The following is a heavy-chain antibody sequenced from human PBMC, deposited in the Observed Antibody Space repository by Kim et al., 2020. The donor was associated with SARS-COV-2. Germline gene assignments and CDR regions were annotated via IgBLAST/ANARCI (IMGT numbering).Heavy chain of an antibody. CDR3: VRHKRSDKGSFDI. CDR1: TDSFSSFY. V-gene: IGHV4-59*08. CDR2: IYYTGKT. Sequence: SETLSLTCTVSTDSFSSFYWSWVRQSAGKGLEWIGYIYYTGKTDSNPSLNGRVRVSMDTSKNQYFLNLRSVTAADTAVYYCVRHKRSDKGSFDIWSQGTLVTVS. J-gene: IGHJ4*02. D-gene: IGHD3-3*01.